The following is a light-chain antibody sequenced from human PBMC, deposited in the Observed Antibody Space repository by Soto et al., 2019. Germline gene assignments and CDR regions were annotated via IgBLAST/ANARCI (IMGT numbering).Light chain of an antibody. CDR2: GAS. V-gene: IGKV3-15*01. CDR3: QQYNNWPRT. Sequence: EIVMTQSPATLSVSPGERATLSCRASQSVSSNLAWYQQKPGQAPRLLIYGASTRATGIPARFSGSGSGTDFTLTFSSLQAADFAVYYCQQYNNWPRTFGQGTKVEIK. J-gene: IGKJ1*01. CDR1: QSVSSN.